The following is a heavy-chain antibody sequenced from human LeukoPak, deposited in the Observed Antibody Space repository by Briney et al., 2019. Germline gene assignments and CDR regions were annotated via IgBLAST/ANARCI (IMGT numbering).Heavy chain of an antibody. CDR1: GFTFSSYW. CDR3: ARGGPYGSGSYIIY. CDR2: INSDGSST. V-gene: IGHV3-74*01. D-gene: IGHD3-10*01. J-gene: IGHJ4*02. Sequence: GGSLRLSCAASGFTFSSYWMHWVRQAPGKGLVWVSRINSDGSSTSYADSVKGRFTISRDNSKNTLYLQMNSLRAEDTAVYYCARGGPYGSGSYIIYWGQGTLVTVSS.